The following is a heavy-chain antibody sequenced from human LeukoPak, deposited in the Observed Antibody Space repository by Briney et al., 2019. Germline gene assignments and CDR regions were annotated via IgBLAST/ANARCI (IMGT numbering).Heavy chain of an antibody. J-gene: IGHJ4*02. Sequence: GGSLRLPCAASGFIFSSYAMHWVRQAPAKGREGVAVISYDGSNKYYADSVKCRFTISRDNSKNTLYLQMNSLRAEDTAVYYCARPRYSGSYLHSYFDYWGQGTLVTVSS. CDR1: GFIFSSYA. CDR2: ISYDGSNK. CDR3: ARPRYSGSYLHSYFDY. V-gene: IGHV3-30-3*01. D-gene: IGHD1-26*01.